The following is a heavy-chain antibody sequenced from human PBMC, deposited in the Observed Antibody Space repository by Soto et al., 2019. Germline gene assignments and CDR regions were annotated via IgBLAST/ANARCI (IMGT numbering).Heavy chain of an antibody. CDR3: ARVPSGGANFDY. J-gene: IGHJ4*02. CDR2: INPNSGDT. Sequence: ASVKVSCKASGYTFTGYYIHWVRQAPGQGLEWMGWINPNSGDTNYAQKFQGWVTMTRDTSISTAYMEVSRLRSDDTAVYYCARVPSGGANFDYWGQGTLVTVSS. CDR1: GYTFTGYY. D-gene: IGHD3-16*01. V-gene: IGHV1-2*04.